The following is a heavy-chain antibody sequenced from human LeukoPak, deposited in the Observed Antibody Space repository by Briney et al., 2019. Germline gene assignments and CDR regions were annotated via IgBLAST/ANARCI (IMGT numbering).Heavy chain of an antibody. J-gene: IGHJ5*02. V-gene: IGHV1-8*01. CDR2: MNPNSGNT. Sequence: ASVKVSFKASGYTLTSYDINWVRQATEQGLEWMGWMNPNSGNTGYAQKFQGRVTMTRNTSISTAYMELSSLRSEDTAVYYCARDGRIAAHQNWFDPWGQGTLVTVSS. CDR1: GYTLTSYD. CDR3: ARDGRIAAHQNWFDP. D-gene: IGHD6-6*01.